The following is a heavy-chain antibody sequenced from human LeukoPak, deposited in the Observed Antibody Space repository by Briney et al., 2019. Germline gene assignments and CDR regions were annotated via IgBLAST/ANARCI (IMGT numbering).Heavy chain of an antibody. CDR3: SRNKGYSYGYPCDY. CDR2: IYHSGST. CDR1: GYSISSGYY. D-gene: IGHD5-18*01. Sequence: SETLSLTCTVSGYSISSGYYWGWIRQPPGKGLAWIGSIYHSGSTYYNPSLKSRVTISVDTSKNQFSLKLSSVTAADTAVYYCSRNKGYSYGYPCDYWGQGTLVTVSS. J-gene: IGHJ4*02. V-gene: IGHV4-38-2*02.